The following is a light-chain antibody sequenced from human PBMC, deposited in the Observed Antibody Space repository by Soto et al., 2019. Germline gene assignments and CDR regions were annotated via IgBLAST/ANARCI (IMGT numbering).Light chain of an antibody. V-gene: IGKV3-20*01. Sequence: EIVLTQSPVTLSLSPGERATLSCRASQSVAGNSLAWYRHKPGQAPKLVIYGASSRSAGVPDRFVGSGSGTEFTLPISRLEAEDFAVYYCQQYGSSRDTFGQGTKLEIK. CDR1: QSVAGNS. CDR2: GAS. J-gene: IGKJ2*01. CDR3: QQYGSSRDT.